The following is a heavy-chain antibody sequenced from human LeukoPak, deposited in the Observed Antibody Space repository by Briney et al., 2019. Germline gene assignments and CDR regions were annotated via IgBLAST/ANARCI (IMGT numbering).Heavy chain of an antibody. J-gene: IGHJ4*02. CDR3: ARGSYYYYYDSSGYEGTGFDY. CDR1: GCSISSYY. Sequence: SETLSLTCTVSGCSISSYYWSCIRQPAGKGLQWCCRIHTSGSTSNNPSLKSRVTMSVDTSKNQFSLKLSSVTAADPAVYYCARGSYYYYYDSSGYEGTGFDYWGQGTLVTVSS. D-gene: IGHD3-22*01. V-gene: IGHV4-4*07. CDR2: IHTSGST.